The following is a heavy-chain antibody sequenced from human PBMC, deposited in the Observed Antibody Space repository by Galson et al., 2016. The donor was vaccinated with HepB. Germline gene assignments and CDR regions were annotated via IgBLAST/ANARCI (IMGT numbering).Heavy chain of an antibody. J-gene: IGHJ4*02. CDR1: GGSITSGNIY. CDR2: IYYRGST. V-gene: IGHV4-39*01. Sequence: ETLSLTCNVSGGSITSGNIYWGWIRQPPGKGLEWVGSIYYRGSTYYNPSLKSRVTMSVDTSKNQFSPTLISVTAADTAVYYCARHPFDFWGQGILVTVSS. CDR3: ARHPFDF.